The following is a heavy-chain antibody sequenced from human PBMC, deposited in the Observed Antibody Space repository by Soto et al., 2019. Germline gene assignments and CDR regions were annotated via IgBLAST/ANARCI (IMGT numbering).Heavy chain of an antibody. CDR3: ARGLPYYDSLMAFDI. V-gene: IGHV3-33*08. CDR2: IWYDGSNK. D-gene: IGHD3-22*01. Sequence: GGSLRLSCAASGLTFSGYGMYWVRQAPGKGLEWVAVIWYDGSNKYYADSVKGRFTISRDNSKNTLYLQMNSLRAEDTAVYYCARGLPYYDSLMAFDIWGQGTMVTVSS. J-gene: IGHJ3*02. CDR1: GLTFSGYG.